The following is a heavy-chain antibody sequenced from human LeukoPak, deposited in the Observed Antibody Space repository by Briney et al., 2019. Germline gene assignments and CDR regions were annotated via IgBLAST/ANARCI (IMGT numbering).Heavy chain of an antibody. CDR1: GFTFSSYW. CDR3: ARDNGDGYNGELLH. D-gene: IGHD5-24*01. V-gene: IGHV3-74*01. J-gene: IGHJ4*02. CDR2: INSDGSST. Sequence: GGSLTLSCAASGFTFSSYWMHWVRQAPGKGLVWVSRINSDGSSTSYADSVKGRFTNSRDNAKNTLYLQMNSLRAEDTAVYYWARDNGDGYNGELLHWGLGTLVTVSS.